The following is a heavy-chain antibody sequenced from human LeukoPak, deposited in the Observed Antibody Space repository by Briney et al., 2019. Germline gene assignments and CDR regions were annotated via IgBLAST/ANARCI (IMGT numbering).Heavy chain of an antibody. D-gene: IGHD3-10*01. J-gene: IGHJ3*02. V-gene: IGHV3-33*01. CDR2: IWYDGSNK. CDR1: GFTFSSYG. Sequence: GRSLRLSCAASGFTFSSYGMHWVRQAPGKGLEWVAVIWYDGSNKYYADSVKGRFTISRDNSKNTLYLQMNSLRAEDTAVYYCAGSMVRGVIKDAFDIWGQGTMVTVSS. CDR3: AGSMVRGVIKDAFDI.